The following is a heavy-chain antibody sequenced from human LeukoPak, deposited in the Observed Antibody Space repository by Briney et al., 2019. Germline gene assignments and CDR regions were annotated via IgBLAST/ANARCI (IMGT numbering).Heavy chain of an antibody. Sequence: GGSLRLSCAASGFTFSNYGVSWVRQAPGKGLEWVSSISGSGDSTYYAASVKGRFTISRDNSKNTLYLQMNSRRAEDTAVYYCAKTAGIAAAADFDYWGQGTLVTVSS. J-gene: IGHJ4*02. CDR1: GFTFSNYG. V-gene: IGHV3-23*01. D-gene: IGHD6-13*01. CDR2: ISGSGDST. CDR3: AKTAGIAAAADFDY.